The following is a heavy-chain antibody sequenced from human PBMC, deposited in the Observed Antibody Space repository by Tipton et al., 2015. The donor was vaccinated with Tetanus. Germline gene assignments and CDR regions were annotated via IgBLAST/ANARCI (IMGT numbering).Heavy chain of an antibody. CDR1: GFTFKNHG. CDR3: ARDSPDILLVPAV. J-gene: IGHJ4*02. Sequence: SLRLSCEASGFTFKNHGMHWVRQAPGKGLERVALIWYDGSNPSYAHSVKGRFTISRDNAKNTLYLQMNSLRAEDTAVYYCARDSPDILLVPAVWGQGTLVTVSS. CDR2: IWYDGSNP. V-gene: IGHV3-33*01. D-gene: IGHD2-2*01.